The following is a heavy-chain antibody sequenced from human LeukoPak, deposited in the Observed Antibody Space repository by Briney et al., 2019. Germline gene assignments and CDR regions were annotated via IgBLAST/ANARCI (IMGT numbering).Heavy chain of an antibody. Sequence: SETLSHTCSVSGASIDRSTYYWGWISQPPGKGLEWIGSVYYSGSTYYNSALKSRVTISVDTSKNQFSLKLYSVTAADTSVYFRARIAAPGLAWGQGTLVTVSS. V-gene: IGHV4-39*01. J-gene: IGHJ5*02. CDR2: VYYSGST. CDR1: GASIDRSTYY. CDR3: ARIAAPGLA. D-gene: IGHD6-25*01.